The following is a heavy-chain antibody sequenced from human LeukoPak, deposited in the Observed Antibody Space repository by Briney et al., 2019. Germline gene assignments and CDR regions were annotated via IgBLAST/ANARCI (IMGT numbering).Heavy chain of an antibody. V-gene: IGHV3-20*04. CDR3: AKDVYYYGSGSYFGWFDP. CDR1: GFTFDDYG. J-gene: IGHJ5*02. Sequence: PGGSLRLSCAASGFTFDDYGMSWVRQAPGKGLEWVSGINWNGGSTGYADSVKGRFTISRDNSKNTLYLQMNSLRAEDTAVYYCAKDVYYYGSGSYFGWFDPWGQGTLVTVSS. D-gene: IGHD3-10*01. CDR2: INWNGGST.